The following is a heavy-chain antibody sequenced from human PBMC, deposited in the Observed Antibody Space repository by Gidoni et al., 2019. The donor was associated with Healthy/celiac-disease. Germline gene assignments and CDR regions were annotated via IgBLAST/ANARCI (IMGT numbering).Heavy chain of an antibody. V-gene: IGHV5-10-1*03. D-gene: IGHD6-6*01. CDR1: GYSFTSYW. CDR3: ASSPLENKYWFDP. CDR2: IDPSDSYT. Sequence: EVQLVQSGAEVKEPGESLRISCTGSGYSFTSYWISWVRQMPGKGLEWMGRIDPSDSYTNYSPSFQGHVTISADKSISTAYLQWSSLKASDTAMYYCASSPLENKYWFDPWGQGTLVTVSS. J-gene: IGHJ5*02.